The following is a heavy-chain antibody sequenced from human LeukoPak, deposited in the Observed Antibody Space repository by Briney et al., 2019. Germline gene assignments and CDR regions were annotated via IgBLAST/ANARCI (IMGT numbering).Heavy chain of an antibody. Sequence: GGSLRLSCVASGFTFSSFEMNWVRQAPGKGLEWISYISSSGNTISYADSVKGRFTISRDNAKNTLYLQMNSLRVEDTAVYYCAREGRVSGYDFDCWGQGTLVTVSS. CDR3: AREGRVSGYDFDC. D-gene: IGHD5-12*01. V-gene: IGHV3-48*03. CDR2: ISSSGNTI. J-gene: IGHJ4*02. CDR1: GFTFSSFE.